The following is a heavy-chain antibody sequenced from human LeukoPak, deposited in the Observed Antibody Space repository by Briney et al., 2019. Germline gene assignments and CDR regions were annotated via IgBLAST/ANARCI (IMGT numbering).Heavy chain of an antibody. CDR1: GFTFSNAW. D-gene: IGHD3-3*01. J-gene: IGHJ4*02. Sequence: GGSLRLSCAASGFTFSNAWMSWVRQAPGEGLEWVGRIKRTSDGGTTDYAAPVKGRFTISRDDSKNMVYLQMNSLTTEDTAVYYWATDFLDDWGQGTLVTVSS. CDR3: ATDFLDD. CDR2: IKRTSDGGTT. V-gene: IGHV3-15*01.